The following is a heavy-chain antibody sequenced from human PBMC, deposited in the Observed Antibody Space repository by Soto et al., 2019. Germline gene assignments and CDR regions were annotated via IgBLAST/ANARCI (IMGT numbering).Heavy chain of an antibody. D-gene: IGHD6-19*01. Sequence: QVQLMQSGAEVKKPGASVKVSCNTSGDTFTSYYFHWVRQAPGLRLEWMGTVNPSGGGTLYAQRFRGRVTMTSATSTSTVYMELSSLSSEDTAIYYCARGGKLAVASKLSVFDIWGQGTLVTVSS. CDR2: VNPSGGGT. CDR3: ARGGKLAVASKLSVFDI. V-gene: IGHV1-46*01. CDR1: GDTFTSYY. J-gene: IGHJ3*02.